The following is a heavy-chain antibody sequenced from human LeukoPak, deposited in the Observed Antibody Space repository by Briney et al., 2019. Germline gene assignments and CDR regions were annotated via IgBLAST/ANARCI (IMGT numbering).Heavy chain of an antibody. CDR2: ISAYNGNT. J-gene: IGHJ4*02. D-gene: IGHD3-10*01. Sequence: GASVTVSCKASGYTFTSYGISWVRQAPGQGLEWMGWISAYNGNTNYSQKLQGRVTMTTDTSTSIAYMELRSLRSDDTAVYYCARGRSYYGSGSPRAYFDYWGQGTLVTVSS. CDR1: GYTFTSYG. V-gene: IGHV1-18*01. CDR3: ARGRSYYGSGSPRAYFDY.